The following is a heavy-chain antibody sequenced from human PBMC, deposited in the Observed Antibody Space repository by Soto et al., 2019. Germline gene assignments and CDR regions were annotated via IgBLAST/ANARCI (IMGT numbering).Heavy chain of an antibody. CDR3: TPPKIYGSGTYGAHAFDI. CDR2: INPSGGST. D-gene: IGHD3-10*01. Sequence: EASVKVSCKASGYTFTSYYMHWVRQAPGQGLEWMGIINPSGGSTSYAQKFQGRVTMTRDTSTSTVYMELSSLKTEDTAVYYCTPPKIYGSGTYGAHAFDIWGKGTMVTVSS. V-gene: IGHV1-46*01. CDR1: GYTFTSYY. J-gene: IGHJ3*02.